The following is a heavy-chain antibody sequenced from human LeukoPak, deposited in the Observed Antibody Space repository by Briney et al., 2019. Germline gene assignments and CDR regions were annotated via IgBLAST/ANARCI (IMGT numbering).Heavy chain of an antibody. CDR2: ISSSSSAT. D-gene: IGHD1-26*01. Sequence: GSLSLSFATSGFTFSSYSMHWVRQAPGKGLEWVSYISSSSSATKYADSVKGRFTISRDNAKNSLYLQMNSLRDKDTAVYYCARDLYYGFDYWGQGTLVSVSS. V-gene: IGHV3-48*02. J-gene: IGHJ4*02. CDR1: GFTFSSYS. CDR3: ARDLYYGFDY.